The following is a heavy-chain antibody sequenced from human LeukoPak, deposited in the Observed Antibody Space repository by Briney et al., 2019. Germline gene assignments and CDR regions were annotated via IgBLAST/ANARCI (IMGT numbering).Heavy chain of an antibody. D-gene: IGHD3-10*01. CDR1: GFTFSSYS. CDR2: ITRSSDHT. J-gene: IGHJ6*02. V-gene: IGHV3-21*01. CDR3: ARDGRGSGSYYWAYYGMDV. Sequence: GGSLRLSCAASGFTFSSYSMNWVRQAPGKGLEWVSFITRSSDHTYYADSVKGRFTISRDNSKNTLYLQMNSLRAEDTAVYYCARDGRGSGSYYWAYYGMDVWGQGTTVTVSS.